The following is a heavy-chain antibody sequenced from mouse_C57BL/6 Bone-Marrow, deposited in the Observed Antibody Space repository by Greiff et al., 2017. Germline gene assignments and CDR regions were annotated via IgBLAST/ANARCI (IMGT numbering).Heavy chain of an antibody. V-gene: IGHV5-16*01. CDR3: ARPRIYYYGSSYDWYFDV. CDR2: INYDGSST. J-gene: IGHJ1*03. Sequence: EVKVVESEGGLVQPGSSMKLSCTASGFTFSDYYMAWVRQVPEKGLEWVANINYDGSSTYYLDSLKSRFIISRDNAKNILYLQMSSLKSEDTATYYCARPRIYYYGSSYDWYFDVWGTGTTVTVSS. CDR1: GFTFSDYY. D-gene: IGHD1-1*01.